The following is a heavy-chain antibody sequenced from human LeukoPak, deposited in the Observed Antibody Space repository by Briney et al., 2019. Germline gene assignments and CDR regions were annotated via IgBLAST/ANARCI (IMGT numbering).Heavy chain of an antibody. D-gene: IGHD2-21*01. CDR1: GFAFSSYA. V-gene: IGHV3-23*01. CDR2: ISGSGGST. CDR3: AKDGGLGDPDHRDY. Sequence: PGGSLRLSCAASGFAFSSYAMSWVRQAPGKGLEWVSAISGSGGSTYYADSVKGRFTISRDDSKNTLYLQMNSLRAEDTAVYYCAKDGGLGDPDHRDYWGQGTLVTVSS. J-gene: IGHJ4*02.